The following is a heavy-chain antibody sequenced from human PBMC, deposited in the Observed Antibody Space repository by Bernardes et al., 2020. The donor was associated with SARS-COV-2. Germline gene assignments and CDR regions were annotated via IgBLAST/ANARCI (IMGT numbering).Heavy chain of an antibody. CDR3: ARVGCGGDCYPNPRPCYYYGMDV. J-gene: IGHJ6*02. Sequence: ASVKVSCKASGYTFTKYGISWVRQAAGHGLEWMGWISAYNGNTNYAQKLQDRVTMTTDTSTSTAYMELRSLRSDDTAVYYCARVGCGGDCYPNPRPCYYYGMDVWGQGTTVTVSS. CDR2: ISAYNGNT. CDR1: GYTFTKYG. V-gene: IGHV1-18*01. D-gene: IGHD2-21*01.